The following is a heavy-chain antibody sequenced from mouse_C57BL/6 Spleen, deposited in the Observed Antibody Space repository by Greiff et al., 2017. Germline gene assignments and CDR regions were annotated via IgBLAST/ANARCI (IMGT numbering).Heavy chain of an antibody. Sequence: QVQLQQSGAELVRPGASVTLSCKASGYTFTDYEMHWVKQTPVHGLEWIGAIDPETGGTAYNQKFKGKAILTADKSSSTAYMELRSLTSEDSAVYYCTREGYVLYDYWGKGTTLTVSS. CDR2: IDPETGGT. V-gene: IGHV1-15*01. D-gene: IGHD2-2*01. CDR1: GYTFTDYE. J-gene: IGHJ2*01. CDR3: TREGYVLYDY.